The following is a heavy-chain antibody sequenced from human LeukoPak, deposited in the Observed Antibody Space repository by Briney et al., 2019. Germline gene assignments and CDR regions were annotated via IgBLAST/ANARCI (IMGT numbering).Heavy chain of an antibody. CDR2: IYYSGST. D-gene: IGHD3-16*01. J-gene: IGHJ4*02. V-gene: IGHV4-39*07. CDR3: ARDWGGFDY. CDR1: GGSISSSSYY. Sequence: SSETLSLTCTVSGGSISSSSYYWGWIRQPPGKGLEWIGSIYYSGSTYYNPSLKSRVTISVDTSKNQFSLKLSSVTAADTAVYYCARDWGGFDYWGQGTLVTVSS.